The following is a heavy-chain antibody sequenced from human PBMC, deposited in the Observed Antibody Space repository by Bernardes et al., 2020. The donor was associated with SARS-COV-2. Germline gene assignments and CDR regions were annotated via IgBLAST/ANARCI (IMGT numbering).Heavy chain of an antibody. CDR3: ARGGSGYNDDSSHY. CDR2: IYSGGST. Sequence: GGSLRLSCAASGFTVSSNYMSWVRQAPGKGLEWVSVIYSGGSTYYADSVKGRFTISRDNSKNTLYLQMNSLRAEDTAVYYCARGGSGYNDDSSHYWGQGTLVTVSS. J-gene: IGHJ4*02. V-gene: IGHV3-53*01. CDR1: GFTVSSNY. D-gene: IGHD5-12*01.